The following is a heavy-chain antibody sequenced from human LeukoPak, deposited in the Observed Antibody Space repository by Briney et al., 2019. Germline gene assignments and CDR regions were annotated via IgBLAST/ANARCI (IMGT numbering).Heavy chain of an antibody. V-gene: IGHV4-59*12. CDR1: GGSISSYY. J-gene: IGHJ4*02. CDR3: ARDVRSSGPGEY. CDR2: IYYSGST. Sequence: SETLSLTCTVSGGSISSYYWSWIRQPPGKGLEWIGYIYYSGSTNYNPSLKSRVTISVDTSKNQFSLKLSSVTAADTAVYYCARDVRSSGPGEYWGQGTLVTVSS. D-gene: IGHD6-19*01.